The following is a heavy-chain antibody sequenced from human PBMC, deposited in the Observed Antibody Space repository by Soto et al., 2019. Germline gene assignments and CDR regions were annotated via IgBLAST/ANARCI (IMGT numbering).Heavy chain of an antibody. CDR2: ISSSSSTI. J-gene: IGHJ4*02. CDR3: ARHLAGTLDY. D-gene: IGHD3-10*01. CDR1: GFTFSSYT. V-gene: IGHV3-48*01. Sequence: PGGSLRLSCAASGFTFSSYTMNWVRQAPGKGLEWVSYISSSSSTIYYADSVKGRFTISRDNAKNSLYLQMNSLRAEDTAVYYCARHLAGTLDYWGQGTLVTVSS.